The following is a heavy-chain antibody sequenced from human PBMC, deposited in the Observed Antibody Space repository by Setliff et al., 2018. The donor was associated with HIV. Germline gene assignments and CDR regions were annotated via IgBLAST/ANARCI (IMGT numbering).Heavy chain of an antibody. CDR3: ARDGPRTYYNFWSGYDLDP. CDR1: GGSISSGGYY. J-gene: IGHJ5*02. Sequence: PSETLSLTCTVSGGSISSGGYYWSWIRQHPGKGLEWIGYIYYSGSTYYNPSLKSRVTISVDTSKNQFSLKLGSVTAADTAVYYCARDGPRTYYNFWSGYDLDPWGQGTLGTVSS. V-gene: IGHV4-31*03. D-gene: IGHD3-3*01. CDR2: IYYSGST.